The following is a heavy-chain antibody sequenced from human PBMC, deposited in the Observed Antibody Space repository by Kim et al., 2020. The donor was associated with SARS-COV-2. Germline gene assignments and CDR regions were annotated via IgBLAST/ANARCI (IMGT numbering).Heavy chain of an antibody. V-gene: IGHV1-69*13. D-gene: IGHD3-3*01. J-gene: IGHJ5*02. CDR1: GGTFSSYA. CDR2: IIPIFGTA. CDR3: AMSGRPSVTMAVNWFDP. Sequence: SVKVSCKASGGTFSSYAISWVRQAPGQGLEWMGGIIPIFGTANYAQKFQGRVTITADESTSTAYMELSSLRSEDTAVYYCAMSGRPSVTMAVNWFDPWGQGTLVTVSS.